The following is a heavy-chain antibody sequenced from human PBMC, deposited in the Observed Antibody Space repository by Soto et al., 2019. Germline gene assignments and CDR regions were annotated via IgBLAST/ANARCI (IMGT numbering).Heavy chain of an antibody. CDR3: ARGSGYDPNWFDP. Sequence: EVPLVESGGGLVQPGGSLRLSCAASGFTVSSNYMSWVRQAPGKGLEWVSVIYSGGSTYYADSVKGRFTISRDNSKNTLYLQMNSLRAEDTAVYYCARGSGYDPNWFDPWGQGTLVTVSS. CDR1: GFTVSSNY. D-gene: IGHD5-12*01. V-gene: IGHV3-66*01. CDR2: IYSGGST. J-gene: IGHJ5*02.